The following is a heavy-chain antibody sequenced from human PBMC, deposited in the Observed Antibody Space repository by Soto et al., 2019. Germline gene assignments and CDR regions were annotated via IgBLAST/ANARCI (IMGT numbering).Heavy chain of an antibody. CDR2: IYSGGTT. D-gene: IGHD6-6*01. V-gene: IGHV3-66*01. CDR1: GFTVSSHY. CDR3: ARDRTISDYRSSGALGL. Sequence: EVQLVESGGTLVQPGGSLRLSCAASGFTVSSHYMHWVRRAPGKGLEWVSVIYSGGTTYYAGSVRGRFTISRDNSKNTLYLQMNSLRAEDTAVYLCARDRTISDYRSSGALGLWGQGTLVTVSS. J-gene: IGHJ4*02.